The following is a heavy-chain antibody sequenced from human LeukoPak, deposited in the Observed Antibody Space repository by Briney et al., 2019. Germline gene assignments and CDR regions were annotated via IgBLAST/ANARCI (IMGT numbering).Heavy chain of an antibody. CDR1: GYTLTELS. V-gene: IGHV1-24*01. J-gene: IGHJ3*02. Sequence: ASVQVSCKVSGYTLTELSMHWVRQAPGKGLEWMGGFDPEDGETIYAQKSQGRVTMTEDTSTDTAYMELSSLRSEDTAVYYCATDSRGVGNAFDIWGQGTMVTVSS. D-gene: IGHD3-10*01. CDR2: FDPEDGET. CDR3: ATDSRGVGNAFDI.